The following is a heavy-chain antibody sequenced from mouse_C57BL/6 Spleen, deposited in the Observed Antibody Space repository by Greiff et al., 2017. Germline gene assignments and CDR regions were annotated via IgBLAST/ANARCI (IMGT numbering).Heavy chain of an antibody. CDR2: ISSGSSTI. V-gene: IGHV5-17*01. CDR1: GFTFSDYG. CDR3: ARDYYGSSYVGY. D-gene: IGHD1-1*01. J-gene: IGHJ2*01. Sequence: DVHLVESGGGLVKPGGSLKLSCAASGFTFSDYGMHWVRQAPEKGLEWVAYISSGSSTIYYADTVKGRFTISRDNAKNTLFLQMTSLRSEDTAMYYCARDYYGSSYVGYWGQGTTLTVSS.